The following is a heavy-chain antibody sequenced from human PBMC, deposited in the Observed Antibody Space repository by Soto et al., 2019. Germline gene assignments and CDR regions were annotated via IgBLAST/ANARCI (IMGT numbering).Heavy chain of an antibody. J-gene: IGHJ4*02. CDR1: GFTFSPYE. CDR3: VREAPCSNGVCQFDY. V-gene: IGHV3-48*03. Sequence: GGSLRLSCAASGFTFSPYEMSWVRQAPGKGLEWISYISSSGSTIHYADSVKGRFSISRDNAKRSLFLQMNSLRAEDTAVYYCVREAPCSNGVCQFDYWGRGTLVTVSS. CDR2: ISSSGSTI. D-gene: IGHD2-8*01.